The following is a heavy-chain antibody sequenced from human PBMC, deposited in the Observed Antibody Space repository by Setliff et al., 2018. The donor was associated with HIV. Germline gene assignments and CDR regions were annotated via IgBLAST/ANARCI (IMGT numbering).Heavy chain of an antibody. Sequence: PSETLSLTCTVSGGSITTSTFYWGWIRQPPGKGLEWIGSIYYSGSTNYNPSLKSRVTISVDTSKNQFSLKLSSVTAADTAVYYCARVGVDVVRHYYYYMDVWGKGATVTVSS. CDR1: GGSITTSTFY. D-gene: IGHD3-10*01. CDR2: IYYSGST. CDR3: ARVGVDVVRHYYYYMDV. J-gene: IGHJ6*03. V-gene: IGHV4-39*07.